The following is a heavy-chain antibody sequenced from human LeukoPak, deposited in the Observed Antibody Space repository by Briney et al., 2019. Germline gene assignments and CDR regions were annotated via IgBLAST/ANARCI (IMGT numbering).Heavy chain of an antibody. CDR2: ISSSSSYI. J-gene: IGHJ4*02. V-gene: IGHV3-21*01. D-gene: IGHD4-17*01. Sequence: GGSLGLSCAASGFTFSSYSMNWVRQAPGKGLEWVSSISSSSSYIYYADSVKGRFTISRDNAKNSLYLQMNSLRAEDTAVYYCARRTTVTLSFDYWGQGTLVTVSS. CDR3: ARRTTVTLSFDY. CDR1: GFTFSSYS.